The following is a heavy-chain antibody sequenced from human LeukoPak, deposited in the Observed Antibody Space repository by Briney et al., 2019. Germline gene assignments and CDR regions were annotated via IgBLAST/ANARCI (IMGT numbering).Heavy chain of an antibody. V-gene: IGHV3-20*04. J-gene: IGHJ4*02. CDR1: GFTFDDYG. D-gene: IGHD3-10*01. Sequence: PGGSLRLSCAASGFTFDDYGMSWVRQAPGKGLEWVSGINWNGGSTGYADSVKGRFTISRDNAKNSLYLQMNSLRAEDTALYYCAKEHWTPLYYGSGEPFDYWGQGTLVTVSS. CDR3: AKEHWTPLYYGSGEPFDY. CDR2: INWNGGST.